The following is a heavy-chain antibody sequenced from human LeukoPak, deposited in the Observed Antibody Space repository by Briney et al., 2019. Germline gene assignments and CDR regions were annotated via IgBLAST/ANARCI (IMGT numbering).Heavy chain of an antibody. Sequence: SQTMSLTCTVSGGSISSGSYYWSWIRQPAGKGLEWIGRIYTSGSTNYNPSLKSRVTISVDTSKNQFSLKLSSVTAADTAVYYCARGTMTDAFDIWGQGTMVTVSS. D-gene: IGHD3-22*01. CDR2: IYTSGST. J-gene: IGHJ3*02. CDR3: ARGTMTDAFDI. CDR1: GGSISSGSYY. V-gene: IGHV4-61*02.